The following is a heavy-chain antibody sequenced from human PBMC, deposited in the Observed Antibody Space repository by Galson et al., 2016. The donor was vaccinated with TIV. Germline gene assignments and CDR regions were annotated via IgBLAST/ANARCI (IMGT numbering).Heavy chain of an antibody. CDR1: GYSFTGSY. CDR3: ARDLSTDTTTPFDY. J-gene: IGHJ4*02. CDR2: INPTSGDT. D-gene: IGHD4-17*01. Sequence: SVKVSCKASGYSFTGSYIHWVRQAPGQGLEWMGWINPTSGDTNYQKRFQDRVTMTRDASITTVYMDLNRLTSDDTAVYYCARDLSTDTTTPFDYWGQGTLVTV. V-gene: IGHV1-2*02.